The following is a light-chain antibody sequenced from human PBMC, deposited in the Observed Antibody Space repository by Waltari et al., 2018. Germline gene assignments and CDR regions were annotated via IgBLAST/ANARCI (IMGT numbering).Light chain of an antibody. J-gene: IGLJ3*02. V-gene: IGLV2-11*01. Sequence: QSVLTQPRSVSGSPGPSVAISCTGNSSDVGCYDYVSWYQQYPGKAPKVMIYGVYKRPSGVPDRFSGSKSGNTASLSISGLQAEDEADYYCCSYANSKWVFGGGTKLTVL. CDR2: GVY. CDR3: CSYANSKWV. CDR1: SSDVGCYDY.